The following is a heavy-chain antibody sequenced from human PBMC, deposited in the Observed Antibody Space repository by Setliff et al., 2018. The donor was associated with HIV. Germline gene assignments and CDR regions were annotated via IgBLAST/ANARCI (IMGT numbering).Heavy chain of an antibody. CDR3: ARDPSGSYHPLGY. V-gene: IGHV4-4*09. CDR2: IYTSGST. CDR1: GGSISSYY. J-gene: IGHJ4*02. D-gene: IGHD1-26*01. Sequence: SETLSLTCTVSGGSISSYYWSWIRQPPGKGLEWIGYIYTSGSTNYNPSLKSRITMSVDTSKNQFSLKLSSMSAADTAVYYCARDPSGSYHPLGYWGQGTLVTVSA.